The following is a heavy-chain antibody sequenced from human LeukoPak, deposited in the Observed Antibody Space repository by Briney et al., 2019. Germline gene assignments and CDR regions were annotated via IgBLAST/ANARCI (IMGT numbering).Heavy chain of an antibody. CDR1: GFTCISYG. J-gene: IGHJ4*02. CDR2: RWYDGSNK. V-gene: IGHV3-33*06. D-gene: IGHD2-15*01. Sequence: PGGSLIFSCAASGFTCISYGIHWGRHGPVLWRVWVAVRWYDGSNKYYADSVKGRFTISRDNSKNTLYLQMNSLRAEDTAVYYCAKGGDIVVVVAATRFDYWGQGTLVTVSS. CDR3: AKGGDIVVVVAATRFDY.